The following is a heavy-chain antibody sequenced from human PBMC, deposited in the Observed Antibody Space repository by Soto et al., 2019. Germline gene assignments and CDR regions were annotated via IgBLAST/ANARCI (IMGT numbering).Heavy chain of an antibody. CDR3: PRGGSLYERTEGDS. V-gene: IGHV3-11*01. D-gene: IGHD1-1*01. CDR1: GFTFSDYY. CDR2: VDRTGSPL. Sequence: PGGSLRLSCAVSGFTFSDYYMGWVRQAPGKGLEWISFVDRTGSPLFYADSVKGLFTISRDNAKNSLFLQMNSLRVEDTAVYSCPRGGSLYERTEGDSLGPGTQVTVSS. J-gene: IGHJ4*02.